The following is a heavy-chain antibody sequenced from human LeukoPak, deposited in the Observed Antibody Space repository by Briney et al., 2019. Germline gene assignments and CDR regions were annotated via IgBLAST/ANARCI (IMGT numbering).Heavy chain of an antibody. CDR3: ARDGYYYDSSGYYYEYYYYGMDV. V-gene: IGHV3-48*04. CDR2: ISVSGT. Sequence: GGSLRLSCTASGFRFGGYSIHWVRQAPGKGLEWLSYISVSGTIHADSVMGRVTVSRDNAKNSLYLQMNSLRAEDTAVYYCARDGYYYDSSGYYYEYYYYGMDVWGQGTTVTVSS. CDR1: GFRFGGYS. D-gene: IGHD3-22*01. J-gene: IGHJ6*02.